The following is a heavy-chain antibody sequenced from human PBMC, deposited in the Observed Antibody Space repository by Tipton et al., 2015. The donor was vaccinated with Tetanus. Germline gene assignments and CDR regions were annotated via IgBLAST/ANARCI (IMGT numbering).Heavy chain of an antibody. J-gene: IGHJ4*02. V-gene: IGHV4-61*08. D-gene: IGHD3-3*01. CDR2: ISGSGAT. Sequence: GASLRGGDYHWSWIRQPPGKGLEWLAYISGSGATNSNYYLKSRITMTRNTSRNQFSLTLTSVTAADTAVYYCARANYDSFKKGPFDSWGQGSLVTVSS. CDR3: ARANYDSFKKGPFDS. CDR1: GASLRGGDYH.